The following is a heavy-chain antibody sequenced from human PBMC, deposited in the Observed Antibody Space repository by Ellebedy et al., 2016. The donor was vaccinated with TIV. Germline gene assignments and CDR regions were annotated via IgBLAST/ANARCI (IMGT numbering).Heavy chain of an antibody. CDR3: ARDAGWLSGY. V-gene: IGHV3-23*01. J-gene: IGHJ4*02. CDR1: GFSFANYA. Sequence: GGSLRLSCAASGFSFANYAMSWVRQAPGKGLEWVSAITGSGDSTYYTDSVKGRFTISRDNSKNTLHLQMNSLRAEDTAIYYCARDAGWLSGYWGQGTLVTVSS. D-gene: IGHD3-22*01. CDR2: ITGSGDST.